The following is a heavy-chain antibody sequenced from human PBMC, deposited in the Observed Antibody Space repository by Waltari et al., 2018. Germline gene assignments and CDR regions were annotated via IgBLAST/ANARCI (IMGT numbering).Heavy chain of an antibody. Sequence: EVQLVESGGGLVKPGGSLRLSCAASGFTFSSYSMNWVRQAPGKGLEWVSSISSSSSSIYYADSVKGRFTISRDNAKNSLYLQMNSLRAEDTAVYYCAREFGAAAVRAFDIWGQGTMVTVSS. J-gene: IGHJ3*02. CDR3: AREFGAAAVRAFDI. CDR2: ISSSSSSI. D-gene: IGHD6-13*01. CDR1: GFTFSSYS. V-gene: IGHV3-21*03.